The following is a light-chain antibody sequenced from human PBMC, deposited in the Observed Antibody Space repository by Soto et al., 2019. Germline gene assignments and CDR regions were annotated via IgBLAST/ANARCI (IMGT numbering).Light chain of an antibody. CDR1: QDVDKW. CDR2: KSS. V-gene: IGKV1-5*03. Sequence: IVMIQSPSSLSASVGDTVTITCRASQDVDKWLAWYQQKPGKAPKLLIYKSSTLNGGVPSRFSAIGSGTEYSLTISGLQPDDVATYYRQQYSSYWTFGQGTKLEIK. J-gene: IGKJ1*01. CDR3: QQYSSYWT.